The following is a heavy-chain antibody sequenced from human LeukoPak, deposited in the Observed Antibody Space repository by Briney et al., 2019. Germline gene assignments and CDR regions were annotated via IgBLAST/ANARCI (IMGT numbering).Heavy chain of an antibody. D-gene: IGHD1-1*01. Sequence: SETLSLTCTVSGYSISSGYYWGWIRQPPGKGLEWIGSINHSGSTNYNPSLKSRVTISVDTSKNQFSLKLSSVTAADTAVYYCARPTTGTTKDAFDIWGQGTMVTVSS. CDR3: ARPTTGTTKDAFDI. CDR2: INHSGST. CDR1: GYSISSGYY. V-gene: IGHV4-38-2*02. J-gene: IGHJ3*02.